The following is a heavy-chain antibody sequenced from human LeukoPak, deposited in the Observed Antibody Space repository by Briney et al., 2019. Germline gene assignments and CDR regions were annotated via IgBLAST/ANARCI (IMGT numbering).Heavy chain of an antibody. Sequence: ASVKVSCKASGYTFTSYGISWVRQAPGQGLEWMGWISAYNGNTNYAQKLQGRVTMTTDTSTSTAYMELRSLRSDDTAVYYCARDEWLYGLPNCGGDCFPPDDAFDIWGQGTMVTVSS. CDR2: ISAYNGNT. CDR3: ARDEWLYGLPNCGGDCFPPDDAFDI. V-gene: IGHV1-18*01. D-gene: IGHD2-21*02. J-gene: IGHJ3*02. CDR1: GYTFTSYG.